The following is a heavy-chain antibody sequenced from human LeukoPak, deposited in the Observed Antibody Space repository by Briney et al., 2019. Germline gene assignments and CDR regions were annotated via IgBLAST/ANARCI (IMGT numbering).Heavy chain of an antibody. CDR2: IYSGGST. Sequence: GGSLRLSCAASGFTVSSNYTSWVRQAPGKGLEWVSVIYSGGSTDYADSVKGRFTISRDTSKNTLYLQMNSLRVEDTAVYYCARSSHYDILAGYSEEDAFDIWGQGTMVTVSS. J-gene: IGHJ3*02. CDR1: GFTVSSNY. V-gene: IGHV3-53*01. D-gene: IGHD3-9*01. CDR3: ARSSHYDILAGYSEEDAFDI.